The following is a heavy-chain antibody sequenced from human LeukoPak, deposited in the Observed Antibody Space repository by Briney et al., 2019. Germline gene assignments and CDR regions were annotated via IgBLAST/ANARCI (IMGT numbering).Heavy chain of an antibody. CDR1: GGSFSGYY. CDR2: INHSGST. Sequence: TSETLSLTCAVYGGSFSGYYWSWIRQPPGKGLEWIGEINHSGSTNYNPSLKSRVTISVDTSKNQFSLKLSSVTAADTAVYYCARGRRDYYGSGSYRLHLPFDYWGQGTLITVSS. CDR3: ARGRRDYYGSGSYRLHLPFDY. D-gene: IGHD3-10*01. J-gene: IGHJ4*02. V-gene: IGHV4-34*01.